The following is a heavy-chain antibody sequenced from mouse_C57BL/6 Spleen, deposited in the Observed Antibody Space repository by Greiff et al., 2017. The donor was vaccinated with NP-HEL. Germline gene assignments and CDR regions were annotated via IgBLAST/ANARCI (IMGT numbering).Heavy chain of an antibody. V-gene: IGHV5-9*01. CDR2: ISGGGGNT. Sequence: EVKLVESGGGLVKPGGSLKLSCAASGFTFSSYTMSWVRQTPEKRLEWVATISGGGGNTYYPDSVKGRFTSSRDNAKNTLYLQMSSLRSEDTALYYCASRLQWYFDVWGTGTTVTVSS. CDR3: ASRLQWYFDV. J-gene: IGHJ1*03. CDR1: GFTFSSYT. D-gene: IGHD3-2*02.